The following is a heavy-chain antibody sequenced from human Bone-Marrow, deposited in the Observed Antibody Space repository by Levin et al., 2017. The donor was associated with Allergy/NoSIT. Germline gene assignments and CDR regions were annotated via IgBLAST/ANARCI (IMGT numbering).Heavy chain of an antibody. V-gene: IGHV3-15*01. J-gene: IGHJ4*02. CDR2: IKGKTDGGTT. CDR1: GFTFGNAW. CDR3: TTRSH. Sequence: GESLKISCVASGFTFGNAWMNWVRQAPGKGLQWVGRIKGKTDGGTTDYAAPVKGRFTISRDDSKKTLYLQRNSLKTEDTAIYYCTTRSHWGQGTLVTVFS.